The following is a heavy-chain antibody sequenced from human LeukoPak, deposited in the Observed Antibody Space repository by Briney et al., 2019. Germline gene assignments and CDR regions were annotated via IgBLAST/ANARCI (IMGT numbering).Heavy chain of an antibody. V-gene: IGHV1-8*01. J-gene: IGHJ4*02. D-gene: IGHD2-2*02. Sequence: ASVKVSCKASGYSFSSYDINWVRQAPGQGLEWMGWMNPNSGNTGYAQKFQGRVTMTRDTSISTAYMELSSLRSEDTAVYYCARGTPYCSSASCYNYWGQGTLVTVSS. CDR3: ARGTPYCSSASCYNY. CDR1: GYSFSSYD. CDR2: MNPNSGNT.